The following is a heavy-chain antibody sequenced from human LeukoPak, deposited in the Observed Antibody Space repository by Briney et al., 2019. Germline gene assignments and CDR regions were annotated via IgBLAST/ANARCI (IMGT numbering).Heavy chain of an antibody. CDR1: GGSINNGGYY. CDR2: IYYSGST. Sequence: PSQTLSLTCTVSGGSINNGGYYWSWIRQHPGKGLEWIGYIYYSGSTYYNPSLKSRVTISVDTSKNQFSLKLSSVTAADTAVYYCARDRNGDYSDYWGQGTLVTVSS. V-gene: IGHV4-31*03. J-gene: IGHJ4*02. CDR3: ARDRNGDYSDY. D-gene: IGHD1-1*01.